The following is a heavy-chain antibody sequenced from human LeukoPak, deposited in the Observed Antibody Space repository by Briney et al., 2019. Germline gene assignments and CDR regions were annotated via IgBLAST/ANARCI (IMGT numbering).Heavy chain of an antibody. CDR2: ISSSSSYI. CDR1: GFTLSSYS. Sequence: GGSLRLSCAASGFTLSSYSMNWVRQAPGKGLEWVSSISSSSSYIYYADSVKGRFTISRDNAKNSLYLQMNSLRAEDTAVYYCARDRRELRYFDWLPAFWFDPWGQGVLVTVSS. CDR3: ARDRRELRYFDWLPAFWFDP. J-gene: IGHJ5*02. V-gene: IGHV3-21*01. D-gene: IGHD3-9*01.